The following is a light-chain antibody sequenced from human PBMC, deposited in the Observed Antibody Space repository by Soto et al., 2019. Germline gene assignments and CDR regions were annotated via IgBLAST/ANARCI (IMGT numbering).Light chain of an antibody. CDR1: SSNIGSNY. CDR2: SNN. CDR3: AAWDDSLSGWV. Sequence: QSVLNQPPSAAGTPGQRFTISCSGSSSNIGSNYVYWYQQLPGTAPKLLIYSNNHRPSGVPDRFSGSQSGTSAALAISGLRSEDEADYYCAAWDDSLSGWVFAAGTKLTVL. V-gene: IGLV1-47*02. J-gene: IGLJ3*02.